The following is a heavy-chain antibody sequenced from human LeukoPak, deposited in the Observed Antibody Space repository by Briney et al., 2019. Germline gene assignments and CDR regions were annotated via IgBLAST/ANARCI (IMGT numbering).Heavy chain of an antibody. CDR2: LYSGGTT. J-gene: IGHJ4*02. CDR1: GFSVSNNY. Sequence: GGSLRLSCAASGFSVSNNYVSWVRQAPGKGLEWVSVLYSGGTTYYADSVKGRFTISRDNAKNSLYLQMKSLRAEDTAVYYCSVWPLVVVTAPLFDYWGQGTLVTVSS. D-gene: IGHD2-21*02. V-gene: IGHV3-53*01. CDR3: SVWPLVVVTAPLFDY.